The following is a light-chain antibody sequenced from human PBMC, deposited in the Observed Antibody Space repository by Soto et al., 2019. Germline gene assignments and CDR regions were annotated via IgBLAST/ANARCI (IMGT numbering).Light chain of an antibody. CDR3: CSYAGGTSVV. J-gene: IGLJ2*01. V-gene: IGLV2-23*01. Sequence: QSALTQPASVSGSPGQSITISCTGTSSDVGSYNLVSWYQQHPGKAPKLMIYEDIERPSGVSNRFSGSKSGNTASLTISGLQTEDEADDYCCSYAGGTSVVFGGRTTLSVL. CDR2: EDI. CDR1: SSDVGSYNL.